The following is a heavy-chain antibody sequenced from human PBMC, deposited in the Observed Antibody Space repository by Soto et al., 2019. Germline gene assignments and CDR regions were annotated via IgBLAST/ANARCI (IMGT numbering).Heavy chain of an antibody. Sequence: GSLRLSCAAAGFTFSRDAMHWVRQAPGKGLEWVAVITYDGLDKFKWYAESVEGRFTISRDNSKSMLYLEMNSLRLEDTAVYYCVKDRGGCWTFDSWGQGTLVTVSS. V-gene: IGHV3-30*04. CDR1: GFTFSRDA. CDR2: ITYDGLDKFK. CDR3: VKDRGGCWTFDS. J-gene: IGHJ4*02. D-gene: IGHD2-15*01.